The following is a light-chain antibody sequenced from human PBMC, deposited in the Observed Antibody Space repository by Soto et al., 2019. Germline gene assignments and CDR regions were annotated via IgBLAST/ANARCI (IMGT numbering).Light chain of an antibody. V-gene: IGKV3-20*01. CDR1: QSVSSSY. CDR2: GAS. Sequence: VLTQSPGTVSLTPGERATLSCRASQSVSSSYLAWYQQKPGQAPRLLIYGASSRATGIPDRFSGSGSGTDFTLTISRLEPEDFALYYCEESGSSPITFGQGTRLEIK. J-gene: IGKJ5*01. CDR3: EESGSSPIT.